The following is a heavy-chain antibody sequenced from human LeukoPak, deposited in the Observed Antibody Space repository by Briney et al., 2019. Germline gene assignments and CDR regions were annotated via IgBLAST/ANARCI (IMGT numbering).Heavy chain of an antibody. CDR1: GYTLTELS. Sequence: GASVKVSCKVSGYTLTELSMHWVRQAPGKGLEWMGGFDPEDGETIYAQKIQGRVTMTEDTSTDTAYMELSSLRSEDTAVYYCATGVATIDKNYYYGMDVWGQGTTVTVSS. J-gene: IGHJ6*02. CDR3: ATGVATIDKNYYYGMDV. CDR2: FDPEDGET. D-gene: IGHD5-12*01. V-gene: IGHV1-24*01.